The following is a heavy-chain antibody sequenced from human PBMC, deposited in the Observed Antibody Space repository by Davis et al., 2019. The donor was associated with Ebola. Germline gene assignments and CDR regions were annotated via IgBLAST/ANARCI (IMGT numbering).Heavy chain of an antibody. J-gene: IGHJ4*02. CDR2: INHSGST. CDR3: ARGQEDSTYFDY. CDR1: GGSFSGYY. D-gene: IGHD2/OR15-2a*01. V-gene: IGHV4-34*01. Sequence: SETLSLTCAVYGGSFSGYYWSWIRQPPGKGLEWIGEINHSGSTNYNPSLKSRVTISVDTSKNQFSLKLSSVTAADTAVYYCARGQEDSTYFDYWGQGTLVIVSS.